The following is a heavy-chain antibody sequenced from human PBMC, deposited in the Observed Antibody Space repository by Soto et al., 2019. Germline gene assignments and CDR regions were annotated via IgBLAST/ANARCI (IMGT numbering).Heavy chain of an antibody. CDR1: GGSISSGGYY. CDR2: IYYSGST. D-gene: IGHD3-9*01. CDR3: ARDSKQDILTGYGPGNYYGMDV. V-gene: IGHV4-31*03. J-gene: IGHJ6*02. Sequence: SETLSLTCTVSGGSISSGGYYWSWIRQHPGKGLEWIGYIYYSGSTYYNPSLKSRVTISVDTSKNQFSLKLSSVTAADTAVYYCARDSKQDILTGYGPGNYYGMDVWGQGTTVTVSS.